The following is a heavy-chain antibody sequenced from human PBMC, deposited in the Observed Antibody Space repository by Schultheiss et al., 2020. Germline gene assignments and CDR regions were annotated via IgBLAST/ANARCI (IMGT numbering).Heavy chain of an antibody. Sequence: SETLSLTCAVYGGSFSGYYWRWIRQPPGKGLEWIGYIYYSGSTNYKPSLKSRVTISVDTSKNQFSLKLSSVTTADTAVYFCASGDGFNPDWGQGTLVTVSS. CDR1: GGSFSGYY. D-gene: IGHD5-24*01. CDR2: IYYSGST. CDR3: ASGDGFNPD. J-gene: IGHJ4*02. V-gene: IGHV4-59*01.